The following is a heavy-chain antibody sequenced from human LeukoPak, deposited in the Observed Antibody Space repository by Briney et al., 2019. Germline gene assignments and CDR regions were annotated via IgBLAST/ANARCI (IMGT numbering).Heavy chain of an antibody. V-gene: IGHV3-21*04. Sequence: GGSLRLSCAASGFTFSSYSMNWVRQAPGKGLEWVSSITSSGRYIYYADSVKGRLTISRDNSKDTLYLQLNTVGAEDTALYYCARGGTNYYYMDVWGNGTTVTVSS. CDR1: GFTFSSYS. D-gene: IGHD3-10*01. CDR2: ITSSGRYI. J-gene: IGHJ6*03. CDR3: ARGGTNYYYMDV.